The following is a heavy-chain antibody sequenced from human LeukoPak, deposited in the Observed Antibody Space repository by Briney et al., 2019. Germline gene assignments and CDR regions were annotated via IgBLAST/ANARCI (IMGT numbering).Heavy chain of an antibody. J-gene: IGHJ4*02. V-gene: IGHV4-59*12. Sequence: PSETLSLTCSVSGGSINSYYWSWIRQPPGKGLEWIGYIYYSGSTNYDPSLKSRVTISVDTSKNQFSLKLSSVTAADTAVYYCARSGGDRGWYYFDYWGQGTLVTVSS. CDR2: IYYSGST. CDR3: ARSGGDRGWYYFDY. D-gene: IGHD6-19*01. CDR1: GGSINSYY.